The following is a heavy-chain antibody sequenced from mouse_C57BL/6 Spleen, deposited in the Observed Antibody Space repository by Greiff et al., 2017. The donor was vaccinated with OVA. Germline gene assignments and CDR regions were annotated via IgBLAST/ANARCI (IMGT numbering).Heavy chain of an antibody. V-gene: IGHV1-80*01. Sequence: VQVVESGAELVKPGASVKISCKASGYAFSSYWMNWVKQRPGKGLEWIGQIYPGDGDTNYNGKFKGKATLTADKSSSTAYMQLSSLTSEDSAVYFCARSITTVEDYWGQGTTLTVSS. CDR3: ARSITTVEDY. D-gene: IGHD1-1*01. CDR1: GYAFSSYW. CDR2: IYPGDGDT. J-gene: IGHJ2*01.